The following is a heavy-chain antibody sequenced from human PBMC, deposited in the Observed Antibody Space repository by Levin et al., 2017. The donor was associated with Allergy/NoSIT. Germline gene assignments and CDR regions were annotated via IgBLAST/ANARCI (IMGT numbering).Heavy chain of an antibody. J-gene: IGHJ6*02. Sequence: SQTLSLTCTVSGGSITNSYWSWIRPPPGKGLEWIGYIYYSGSTNYNPSLQSRLTISVDTSKNQFSLKLSSVTAADSAMYYCARDWTTAAPRGGHYYYGMDVWGQGTTVTVSS. CDR3: ARDWTTAAPRGGHYYYGMDV. CDR1: GGSITNSY. D-gene: IGHD4-11*01. V-gene: IGHV4-59*01. CDR2: IYYSGST.